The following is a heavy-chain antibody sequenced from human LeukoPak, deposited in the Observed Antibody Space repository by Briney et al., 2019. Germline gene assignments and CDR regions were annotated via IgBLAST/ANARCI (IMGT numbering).Heavy chain of an antibody. Sequence: PSETLSVTCTVSGGSISGYYWCCIRQPPGEGLECIGYTYSSGSTNYNPSLKSLVTISVDTSKNQFSLKLSSVTAAATAVYYCARSAAADLFYYYYGMDVWGQGTTGTVSS. CDR2: TYSSGST. J-gene: IGHJ6*02. D-gene: IGHD6-13*01. CDR3: ARSAAADLFYYYYGMDV. V-gene: IGHV4-59*08. CDR1: GGSISGYY.